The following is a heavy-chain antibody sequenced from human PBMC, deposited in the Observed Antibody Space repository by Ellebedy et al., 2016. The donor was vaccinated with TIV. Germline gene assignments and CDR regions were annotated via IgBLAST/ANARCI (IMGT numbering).Heavy chain of an antibody. V-gene: IGHV3-48*03. CDR1: GFTFSNYE. Sequence: PGGSLRLSCAASGFTFSNYEMTWVRQAPGTRLEWIAYISPNGRTITYADSVKGRFTISRDNAKTSPYLQMNSLRDDDTAVYYCARDVRLVVGATPDYWGQGTLVTVSS. D-gene: IGHD1-26*01. CDR3: ARDVRLVVGATPDY. J-gene: IGHJ4*02. CDR2: ISPNGRTI.